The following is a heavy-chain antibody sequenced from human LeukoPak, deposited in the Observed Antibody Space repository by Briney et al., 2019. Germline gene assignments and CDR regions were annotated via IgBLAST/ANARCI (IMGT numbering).Heavy chain of an antibody. CDR1: GFAFSSYG. CDR2: ISSNGGST. CDR3: ARGTGPKWGSWYFDL. V-gene: IGHV3-64*01. D-gene: IGHD7-27*01. Sequence: GGSLRLSCAASGFAFSSYGMHWVRQAPGKGLEYVSVISSNGGSTYYANSVKGRFTISRDNSKNTLYLQMGSLRAEDMAVYYCARGTGPKWGSWYFDLWGRGTLVTVSS. J-gene: IGHJ2*01.